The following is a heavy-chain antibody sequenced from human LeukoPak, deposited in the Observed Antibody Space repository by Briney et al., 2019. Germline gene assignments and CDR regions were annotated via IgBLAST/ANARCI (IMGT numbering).Heavy chain of an antibody. CDR3: ARGSGVSSDY. CDR1: GGSISSYY. Sequence: SETLSLTCTVSGGSISSYYWSWIRQPSGKGLEWIGYIYYSGSTNYNPSLKSRVTISVDTSKNQFSLKLSSATAADTAVYYCARGSGVSSDYWGQGTLVTVSS. J-gene: IGHJ4*02. V-gene: IGHV4-59*01. CDR2: IYYSGST. D-gene: IGHD3-10*01.